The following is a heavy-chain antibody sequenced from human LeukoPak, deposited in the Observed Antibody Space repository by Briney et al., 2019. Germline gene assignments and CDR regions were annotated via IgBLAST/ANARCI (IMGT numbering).Heavy chain of an antibody. CDR2: ISGSGVTT. CDR1: GFTFSSYA. V-gene: IGHV3-23*01. Sequence: GGSLRLSCAASGFTFSSYAMSWVRQAPGKGLEWVSAISGSGVTTYYADSVKGRFTISRDNSKNTLYLQMNSLRAEDTAVYYCAKDSGDFWSGYYYFDYWGQRTLVTVSS. CDR3: AKDSGDFWSGYYYFDY. D-gene: IGHD3-3*01. J-gene: IGHJ4*02.